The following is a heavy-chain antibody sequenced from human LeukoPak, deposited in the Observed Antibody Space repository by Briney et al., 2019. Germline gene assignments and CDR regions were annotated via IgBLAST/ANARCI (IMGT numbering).Heavy chain of an antibody. CDR3: ARGAYYAD. CDR2: ISDSGGST. J-gene: IGHJ1*01. D-gene: IGHD3-3*01. CDR1: GFTFSSYG. Sequence: GGSLRLSCAASGFTFSSYGMNWVRQALGKGLEWVSTISDSGGSTYYADSVKGRFTISRDNSKNTLFLQMNSLRVDDTAVYYCARGAYYADWGQGTLVTVSS. V-gene: IGHV3-23*01.